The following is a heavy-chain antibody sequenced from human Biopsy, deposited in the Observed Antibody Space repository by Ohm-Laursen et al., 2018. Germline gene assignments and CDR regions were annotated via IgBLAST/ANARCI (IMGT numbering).Heavy chain of an antibody. V-gene: IGHV1-69*04. Sequence: ASVKVSCKASGDTFNKYGIFWVRQAPGHGLEWMGRIIPIVDIVNYAQRFQGRVTMTADKSTSTAYLDLSSLISEDTAVYYCARGGSGSGYYGMDVWGQGTTVTVSS. CDR2: IIPIVDIV. J-gene: IGHJ6*02. CDR3: ARGGSGSGYYGMDV. D-gene: IGHD3-10*01. CDR1: GDTFNKYG.